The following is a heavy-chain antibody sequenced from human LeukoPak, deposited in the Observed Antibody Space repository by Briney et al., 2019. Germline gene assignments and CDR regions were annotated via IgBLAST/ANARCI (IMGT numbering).Heavy chain of an antibody. CDR3: ARVSFVRPDRLRYFDWALDY. D-gene: IGHD3-9*01. Sequence: PSETLSLTCTVSGGSISSITYYWGWIRQPPGKGLEWVGHMYYRGNTFYNPSLKSRVTISVDTSKNQFSLKLSSVTAADTAVYYCARVSFVRPDRLRYFDWALDYWGQGTLVTVSS. J-gene: IGHJ4*02. CDR2: MYYRGNT. CDR1: GGSISSITYY. V-gene: IGHV4-39*07.